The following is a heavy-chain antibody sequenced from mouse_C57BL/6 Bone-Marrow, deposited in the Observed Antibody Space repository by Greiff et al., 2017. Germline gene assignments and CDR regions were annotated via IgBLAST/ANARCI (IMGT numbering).Heavy chain of an antibody. J-gene: IGHJ3*01. CDR1: GYTFTSYT. V-gene: IGHV1-4*01. D-gene: IGHD2-10*01. CDR2: INPSSGYT. CDR3: ARTSYGNYPWFAY. Sequence: VMLVESGAELARPGASVKMSCKASGYTFTSYTMHWVKQRPGQGLEWIGYINPSSGYTKYNQKFKDKATLTADKSSSTAYMQLSSLTSEDSAVYYCARTSYGNYPWFAYWGQGTLVTVSA.